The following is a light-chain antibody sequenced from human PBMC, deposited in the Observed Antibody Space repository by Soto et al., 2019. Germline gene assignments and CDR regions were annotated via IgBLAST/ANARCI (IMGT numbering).Light chain of an antibody. CDR3: CSYAGRSTLRSVV. J-gene: IGLJ2*01. Sequence: QSVLTQPASVSGSPGQSITISCTGTSSDVGSYNLVSWYQQHPGKAPKLMIYEVSKRPSGVSNRFSGSKSGNTASLTISGLQAEDEADYYCCSYAGRSTLRSVVFGGGSKLTVL. CDR2: EVS. CDR1: SSDVGSYNL. V-gene: IGLV2-23*01.